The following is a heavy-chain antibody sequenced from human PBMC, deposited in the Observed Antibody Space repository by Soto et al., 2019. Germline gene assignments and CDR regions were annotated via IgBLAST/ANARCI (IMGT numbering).Heavy chain of an antibody. V-gene: IGHV1-18*01. Sequence: GASVKVSCKASGYTFSSYGISWVRRAPGQGLEWMGWISTYNGITNYAPKLQDRVTMTTDTSTSTAYMELRSLRSDDTAVYFCARGGVPATYDYYYMDVWGKGTTVTGSS. CDR2: ISTYNGIT. J-gene: IGHJ6*03. CDR1: GYTFSSYG. CDR3: ARGGVPATYDYYYMDV. D-gene: IGHD3-3*01.